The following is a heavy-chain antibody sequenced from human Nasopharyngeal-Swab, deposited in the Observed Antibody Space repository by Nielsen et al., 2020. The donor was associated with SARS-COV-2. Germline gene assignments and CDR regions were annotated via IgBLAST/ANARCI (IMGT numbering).Heavy chain of an antibody. Sequence: GASLKISCAASGFIFSASAIHWVRQASGKGLEWLGRIRDKDHNYATTYGASVQGRFTISRDDSKNTAFLQMDSLKTEDTALYYCTTDFYFDYWGQGTLVTVSS. J-gene: IGHJ4*02. CDR3: TTDFYFDY. CDR1: GFIFSASA. V-gene: IGHV3-73*01. CDR2: IRDKDHNYAT.